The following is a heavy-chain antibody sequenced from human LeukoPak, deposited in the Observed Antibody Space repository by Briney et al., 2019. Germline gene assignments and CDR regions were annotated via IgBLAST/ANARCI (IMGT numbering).Heavy chain of an antibody. D-gene: IGHD3-22*01. Sequence: PSETLSLTCTVSGGSISSYYWSWIRQPPGKGLEWIGYIYYSGRTNYNPSLKSRVTISVDTSKNQFSLKLSSVTAADTAVYYCARRASITMIVVVIPDAFDIWGQGTMVTVSS. J-gene: IGHJ3*02. CDR2: IYYSGRT. CDR1: GGSISSYY. CDR3: ARRASITMIVVVIPDAFDI. V-gene: IGHV4-59*12.